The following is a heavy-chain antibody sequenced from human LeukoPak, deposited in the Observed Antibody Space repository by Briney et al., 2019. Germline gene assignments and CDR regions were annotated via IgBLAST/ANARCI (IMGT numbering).Heavy chain of an antibody. CDR1: GDSISSGGYS. CDR3: ARGITMIQNAFDI. D-gene: IGHD3-22*01. V-gene: IGHV4-30-2*01. J-gene: IGHJ3*02. Sequence: SETLSLTCAVSGDSISSGGYSWSWIRQPPGKGLEWIGYIYHSGSTYYNPSLKSRVTISVDRSKNQFSLKLSSVTAADTAVYYCARGITMIQNAFDIWGQGTMVTVSS. CDR2: IYHSGST.